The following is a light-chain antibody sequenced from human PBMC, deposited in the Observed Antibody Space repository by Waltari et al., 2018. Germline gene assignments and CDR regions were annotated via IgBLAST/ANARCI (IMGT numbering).Light chain of an antibody. J-gene: IGKJ4*01. CDR3: QQRSIWPLT. V-gene: IGKV3-11*01. CDR2: DAS. CDR1: QSISRY. Sequence: EIVLTQSPATLSLSPGERATLSCRSSQSISRYLGWYQQKPGQAPRLLIYDASNRATGIPARFSGGGYGTDFTLTISSLEPEDFALYYCQQRSIWPLTFGGGTKVEI.